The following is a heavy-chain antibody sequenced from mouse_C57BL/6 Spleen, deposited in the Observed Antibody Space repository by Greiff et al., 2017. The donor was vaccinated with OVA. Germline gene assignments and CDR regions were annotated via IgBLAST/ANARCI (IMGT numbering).Heavy chain of an antibody. CDR1: GFTFSDFY. J-gene: IGHJ3*01. CDR2: SRNKANDYTT. D-gene: IGHD2-3*01. CDR3: AREASDGSPFAY. V-gene: IGHV7-1*01. Sequence: EVKLVESGGGLVQSGRSLRLSCATSGFTFSDFYMEWVRQAPGKGLEWIAASRNKANDYTTEYSASVKGRFIVSRDTSQSILYLQMNALRAEDTAMYYCAREASDGSPFAYWGQGTLVTVSA.